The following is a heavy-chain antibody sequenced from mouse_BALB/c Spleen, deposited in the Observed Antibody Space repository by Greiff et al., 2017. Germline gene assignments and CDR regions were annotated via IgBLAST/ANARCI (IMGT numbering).Heavy chain of an antibody. D-gene: IGHD2-4*01. CDR3: TRDYDDYDPYYYAMDY. Sequence: EVQGVESGGGLVKPGGSLKLSCAASGFTFSSYTMSWVRQTPAKRLEWVATISSGGSYTYYPDSVKGRFTISRDNAKNTLYLQMSSLKSEDTAMYYCTRDYDDYDPYYYAMDYWGQGTSVTVSS. CDR2: ISSGGSYT. CDR1: GFTFSSYT. J-gene: IGHJ4*01. V-gene: IGHV5-6-4*01.